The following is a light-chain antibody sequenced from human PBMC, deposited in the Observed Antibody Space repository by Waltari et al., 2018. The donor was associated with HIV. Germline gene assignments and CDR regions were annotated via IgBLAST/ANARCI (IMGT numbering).Light chain of an antibody. CDR3: QQSYTSPYT. V-gene: IGKV1-39*01. CDR1: QTISIY. J-gene: IGKJ2*01. Sequence: DIQMTQSPSSLSASVGDTVTISCRPSQTISIYLSWYQQIPGKAPKLLIYATSTLQTGCPSRFSGGGSGTDFTLTISSLQSEDFARYYCQQSYTSPYTFGQGTKVEIE. CDR2: ATS.